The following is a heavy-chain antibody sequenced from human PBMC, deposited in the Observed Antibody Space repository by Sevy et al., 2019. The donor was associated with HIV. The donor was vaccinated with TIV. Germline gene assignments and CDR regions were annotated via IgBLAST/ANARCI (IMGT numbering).Heavy chain of an antibody. CDR1: GFTFSSYG. V-gene: IGHV3-30*18. Sequence: GGSLRLSCAASGFTFSSYGMHWVRQAPGKGLEWVAVISYDVSNKYYADSVKGRFTISRDNSKNTLYLQMNSLRAEDTAVYYCAKNELDIVVVPAALDYWGQGTLVTVSS. J-gene: IGHJ4*02. CDR3: AKNELDIVVVPAALDY. D-gene: IGHD2-2*03. CDR2: ISYDVSNK.